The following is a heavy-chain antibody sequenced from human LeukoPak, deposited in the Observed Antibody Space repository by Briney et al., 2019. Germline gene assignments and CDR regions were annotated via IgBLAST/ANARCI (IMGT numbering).Heavy chain of an antibody. J-gene: IGHJ5*02. D-gene: IGHD3-10*01. V-gene: IGHV3-21*01. Sequence: PGGSLRLSCAASGFTFSSYSMNWVRQAPGKGLEWVSSISSSSSYIYYADSVKGRFTISRDNAKNSLYLQMNSLRAEDTAVYYCAKGSSYGSGSYYFTWFDPWGQGTLVTVSS. CDR2: ISSSSSYI. CDR1: GFTFSSYS. CDR3: AKGSSYGSGSYYFTWFDP.